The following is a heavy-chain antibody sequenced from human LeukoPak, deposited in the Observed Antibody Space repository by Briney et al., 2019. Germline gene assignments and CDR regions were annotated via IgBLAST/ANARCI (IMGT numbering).Heavy chain of an antibody. CDR1: GFTFSNYN. V-gene: IGHV3-21*01. CDR3: ARDSPYGTAGY. CDR2: ISSSSSYI. D-gene: IGHD2-8*02. Sequence: GGSLRLSCAASGFTFSNYNMNWVRQAPGKGLEWVSSISSSSSYIYYADSVKGRFTISRDNTRNSLYLQMNSLRAEDTAVYYCARDSPYGTAGYWGQGTLVTVSS. J-gene: IGHJ4*02.